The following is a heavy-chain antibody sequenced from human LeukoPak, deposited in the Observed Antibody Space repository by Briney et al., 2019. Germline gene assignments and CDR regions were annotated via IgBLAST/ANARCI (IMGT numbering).Heavy chain of an antibody. CDR3: ARYSSGWYYLDY. Sequence: GGSLSLSCAASGFTFSSYSLNWVRQPPGKGLGWFSSISSSSSYIYYADSVKGRFTISRDNAKNSLYLQMNSLRAEDTAVYYCARYSSGWYYLDYWGQGTLVTVSS. V-gene: IGHV3-21*01. J-gene: IGHJ4*02. D-gene: IGHD6-19*01. CDR2: ISSSSSYI. CDR1: GFTFSSYS.